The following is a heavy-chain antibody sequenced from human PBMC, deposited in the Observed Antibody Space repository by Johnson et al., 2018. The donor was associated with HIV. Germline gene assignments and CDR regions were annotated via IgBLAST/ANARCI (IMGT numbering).Heavy chain of an antibody. D-gene: IGHD1-26*01. CDR3: AKESKWESRTPHAFDI. V-gene: IGHV3-66*02. J-gene: IGHJ3*02. Sequence: EVQLVESGGGLVQPGGSLRLSCAASGFTFSSNYMSWVRQAPGKGLEWVSVIYSGGRTYYADSVKGRFAISRDNSKNTLFLQMKSLRAEDTAVYYCAKESKWESRTPHAFDIWGQGTMVTVSS. CDR2: IYSGGRT. CDR1: GFTFSSNY.